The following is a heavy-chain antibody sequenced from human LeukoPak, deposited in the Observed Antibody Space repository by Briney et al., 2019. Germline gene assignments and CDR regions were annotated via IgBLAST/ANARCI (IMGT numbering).Heavy chain of an antibody. Sequence: SETLSLTCTVSGGSIRSSSYYWGWIRQPPGKGLEWIGSIYYSGSTYYNASLKSRGTISVDTSKNQFSLKLSSVTAADTAVYYCARGVDLYYYDSSGSLWFDPWGQGTLVTVSS. J-gene: IGHJ5*02. V-gene: IGHV4-39*07. CDR3: ARGVDLYYYDSSGSLWFDP. CDR1: GGSIRSSSYY. D-gene: IGHD3-22*01. CDR2: IYYSGST.